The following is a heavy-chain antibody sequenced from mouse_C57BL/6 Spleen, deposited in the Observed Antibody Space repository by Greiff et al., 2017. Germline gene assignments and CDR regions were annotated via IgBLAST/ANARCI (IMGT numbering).Heavy chain of an antibody. V-gene: IGHV1-81*01. J-gene: IGHJ4*01. CDR3: ARRSITTVYAMDY. CDR1: GYTFTSYG. CDR2: IYPRSGNT. Sequence: VKLQESGAELARPGASVKLSCKASGYTFTSYGISWVKQRTGQGLEWIGEIYPRSGNTYYNEKFKGKATLTADKSSSTAYMELRSLTSEDSAVYFCARRSITTVYAMDYWGQGTSVTVSS. D-gene: IGHD1-1*01.